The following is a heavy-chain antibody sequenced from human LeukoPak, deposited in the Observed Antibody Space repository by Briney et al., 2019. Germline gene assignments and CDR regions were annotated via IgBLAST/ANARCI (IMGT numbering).Heavy chain of an antibody. V-gene: IGHV4-59*01. J-gene: IGHJ2*01. CDR2: IYYSGST. Sequence: SETLSLTCTVSGGSISSYYWSWIRQPPGMGLEWIGYIYYSGSTNYNPSLKNRVTISVDTSKDQFSLGLTSVTAADTAMYYCARSFLGDWYFDLWGRGTLVTVSS. CDR1: GGSISSYY. D-gene: IGHD1-26*01. CDR3: ARSFLGDWYFDL.